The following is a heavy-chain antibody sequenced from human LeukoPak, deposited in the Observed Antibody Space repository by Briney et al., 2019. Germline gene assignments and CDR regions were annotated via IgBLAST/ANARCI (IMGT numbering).Heavy chain of an antibody. D-gene: IGHD3-10*01. CDR1: GGSISSYY. V-gene: IGHV4-4*07. CDR2: IYTSGST. J-gene: IGHJ6*03. CDR3: ARDLKISQRLWFGESARENYYDYFYMDV. Sequence: SETLSLTCTVSGGSISSYYWSWIRQPAGKGLEWIGRIYTSGSTNYNPSLKSRVTISADTSKNQFSLKLSSVSAADTAVYYCARDLKISQRLWFGESARENYYDYFYMDVWGKGTTVTISS.